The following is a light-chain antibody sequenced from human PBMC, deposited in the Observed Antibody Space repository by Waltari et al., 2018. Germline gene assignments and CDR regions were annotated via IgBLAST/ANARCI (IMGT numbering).Light chain of an antibody. CDR2: YDS. J-gene: IGLJ2*01. CDR1: NIGGYS. CDR3: QVSDSTADLVV. V-gene: IGLV3-21*04. Sequence: SYVLTQPPSVSVAPGETSRITCGGDNIGGYSVHWYQQKSGQAPVLVLYYDSNRPSGIPERFSGSNFGNTATLTISRVEAGDEADYYCQVSDSTADLVVFGGGTKLTVL.